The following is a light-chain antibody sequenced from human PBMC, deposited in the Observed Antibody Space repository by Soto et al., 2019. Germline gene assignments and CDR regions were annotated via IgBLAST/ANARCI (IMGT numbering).Light chain of an antibody. J-gene: IGKJ2*01. CDR2: KAY. Sequence: DIQMTQSPSTLSASVGDSVTITCWASQSISSGLAWYQQKPGKAPKLLIYKAYSLESGVPSRFSGSGSGTAFTRTISSLQPADFATYYYQQYNSYSNTFGQGTKLEIK. CDR3: QQYNSYSNT. V-gene: IGKV1-5*03. CDR1: QSISSG.